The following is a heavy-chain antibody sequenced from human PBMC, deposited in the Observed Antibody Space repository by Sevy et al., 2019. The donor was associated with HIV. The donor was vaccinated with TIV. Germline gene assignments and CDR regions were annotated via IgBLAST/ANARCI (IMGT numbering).Heavy chain of an antibody. Sequence: SETLSLTCTVSGGSISSYYWSWIRQPAGKGLEWIGRIYTSGSTNYNPPLKSRVTMSVDTSKNQCSLKRSSVTAADTAVYYCARDREDIVVVVAAEHPYYYYYGMDVWGQGTTVTVSS. V-gene: IGHV4-4*07. J-gene: IGHJ6*02. CDR2: IYTSGST. CDR1: GGSISSYY. D-gene: IGHD2-15*01. CDR3: ARDREDIVVVVAAEHPYYYYYGMDV.